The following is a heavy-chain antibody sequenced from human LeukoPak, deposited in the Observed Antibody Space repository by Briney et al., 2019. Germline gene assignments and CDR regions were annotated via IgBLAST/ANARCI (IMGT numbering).Heavy chain of an antibody. CDR1: GFTFGDYA. CDR3: TRASDSSGYYTVNWFDP. Sequence: GGSLRLSCTASGFTFGDYAMSWFRQAPGKGLEWVGFIRSKAYGGTTEYAASVKGRFTISREDSKSIAYLQMNSLKTEDTAVYYCTRASDSSGYYTVNWFDPWGQGTLVTVSS. D-gene: IGHD3-22*01. V-gene: IGHV3-49*03. J-gene: IGHJ5*02. CDR2: IRSKAYGGTT.